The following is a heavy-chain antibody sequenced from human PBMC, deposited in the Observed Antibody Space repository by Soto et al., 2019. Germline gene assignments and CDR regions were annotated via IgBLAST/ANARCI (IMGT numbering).Heavy chain of an antibody. D-gene: IGHD4-17*01. V-gene: IGHV3-23*03. J-gene: IGHJ4*02. Sequence: EGSRRRSCVPAGLTFSRAAMSWVRQAPGEGLEWVSSIYPGGSDTYYADSVKGRFTISRDNTRNTLYLQMNSLRAEDTAVYYCAKRPYGDYIFDYWGQGT. CDR1: GLTFSRAA. CDR3: AKRPYGDYIFDY. CDR2: IYPGGSDT.